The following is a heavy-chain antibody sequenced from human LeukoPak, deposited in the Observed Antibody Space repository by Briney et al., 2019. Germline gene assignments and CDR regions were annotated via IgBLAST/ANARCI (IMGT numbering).Heavy chain of an antibody. Sequence: GGSLRLSCAASGFTFSSYSITWFRQAPGKGLEWVSSISSIIVYIYYEDSVKGRFPISRDNAKNSLYLQMNSLRAEDTAVYYCARDLEWLAPGYDYWGQGTLVTVSS. V-gene: IGHV3-21*01. J-gene: IGHJ4*02. CDR1: GFTFSSYS. CDR3: ARDLEWLAPGYDY. CDR2: ISSIIVYI. D-gene: IGHD6-19*01.